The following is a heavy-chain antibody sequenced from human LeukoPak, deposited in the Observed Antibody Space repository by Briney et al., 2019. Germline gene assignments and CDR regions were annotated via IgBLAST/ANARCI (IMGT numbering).Heavy chain of an antibody. D-gene: IGHD5-24*01. CDR1: GGSISSHY. V-gene: IGHV4-59*11. Sequence: SETLSLTCTVSGGSISSHYWSWIRQPPGKGLEWIGYIYYSGSTNYNPSLKSRVTISVDTSKNQFSLKLSSVTAADTAVYYCARWGWLQLSRNHYYYYYMDVWGKGTTVTVSS. J-gene: IGHJ6*03. CDR3: ARWGWLQLSRNHYYYYYMDV. CDR2: IYYSGST.